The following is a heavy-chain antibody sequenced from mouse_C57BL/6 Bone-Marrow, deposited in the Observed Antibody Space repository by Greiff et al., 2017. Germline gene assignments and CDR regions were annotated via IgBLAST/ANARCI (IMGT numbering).Heavy chain of an antibody. Sequence: VQLKQSGGDLVKPGGSLKLSCAASGFTFSSYGMSWVRQTPDKRLEWVATISSGGSYTYYPDSVKGRITISRDNAKNTLYLQMSSLKSEDTARYYCARDGYDGGAWFAYWGHGALVTVSA. D-gene: IGHD2-2*01. V-gene: IGHV5-6*01. CDR1: GFTFSSYG. J-gene: IGHJ3*01. CDR3: ARDGYDGGAWFAY. CDR2: ISSGGSYT.